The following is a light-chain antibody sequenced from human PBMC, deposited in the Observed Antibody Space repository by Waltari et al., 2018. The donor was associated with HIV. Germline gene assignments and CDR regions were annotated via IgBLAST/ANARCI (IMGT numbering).Light chain of an antibody. CDR2: DVR. J-gene: IGLJ1*01. CDR3: SSWTSSTTLV. Sequence: SALPQPPSVSSSPTQSTPISCTSTNSALARYDLFSWYQQYPGKAPRLIISDVRNRPSGISSRFSGSKYGYTASLTISGLRAEDEADYFCSSWTSSTTLVFGTGTKVTVL. V-gene: IGLV2-14*01. CDR1: NSALARYDL.